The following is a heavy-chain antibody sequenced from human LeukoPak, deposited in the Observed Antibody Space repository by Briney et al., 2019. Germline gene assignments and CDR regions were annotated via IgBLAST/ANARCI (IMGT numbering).Heavy chain of an antibody. CDR2: IYPGDSDT. CDR3: ARHTNDYGGYGDY. V-gene: IGHV5-51*01. D-gene: IGHD4-23*01. Sequence: GESLQISCKCSGSSFTSYWIGWVRQLPGKGLEWMGIIYPGDSDTRYSPSFQGQVTISADKSISAAYLQWSSLKASDTAMYYCARHTNDYGGYGDYWGQGTLVTVS. CDR1: GSSFTSYW. J-gene: IGHJ4*02.